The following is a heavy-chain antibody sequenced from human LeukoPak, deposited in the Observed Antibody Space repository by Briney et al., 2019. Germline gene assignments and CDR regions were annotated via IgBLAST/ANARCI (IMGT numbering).Heavy chain of an antibody. CDR3: ARGPRKIAVARQPYFQH. D-gene: IGHD6-19*01. J-gene: IGHJ1*01. CDR1: GGSISSSSYY. Sequence: SETLSLTCTVSGGSISSSSYYWGWIRQPPGKGLEWIGSIYYSGSTYYNPSLKSRVTISVDTSKNQFSLKLSSVTAADTAVYYCARGPRKIAVARQPYFQHWGQGTLVTVSS. V-gene: IGHV4-39*07. CDR2: IYYSGST.